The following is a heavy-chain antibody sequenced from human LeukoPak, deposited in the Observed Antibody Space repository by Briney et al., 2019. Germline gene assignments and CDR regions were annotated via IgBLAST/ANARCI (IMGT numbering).Heavy chain of an antibody. CDR1: GGSFSGYY. CDR2: INHSGST. D-gene: IGHD2-21*02. V-gene: IGHV4-34*01. Sequence: SETLSLTCAVYGGSFSGYYWSWIRQPPGKGLEWIGEINHSGSTKYNPSLKSRVTISVDTSKNQFSLKLSSVTAADTAVYYCARGRGIVVVTAIISKYYFDYWGQGTLVTVSS. J-gene: IGHJ4*02. CDR3: ARGRGIVVVTAIISKYYFDY.